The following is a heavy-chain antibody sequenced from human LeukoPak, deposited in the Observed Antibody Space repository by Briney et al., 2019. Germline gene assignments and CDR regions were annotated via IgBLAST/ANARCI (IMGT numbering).Heavy chain of an antibody. J-gene: IGHJ1*01. V-gene: IGHV4-38-2*02. CDR2: SYHGGST. CDR3: ARDNYSYGSGSSYTSLWSDC. Sequence: PSETLSLTCTVSGYSISSGYYWGWIRQPPGKGLEWIGSSYHGGSTYYNPSLKSRVTISVDTSKNQFSLKLSSLTAPHTAVYYCARDNYSYGSGSSYTSLWSDCWGQGHLTLVSS. CDR1: GYSISSGYY. D-gene: IGHD3-10*01.